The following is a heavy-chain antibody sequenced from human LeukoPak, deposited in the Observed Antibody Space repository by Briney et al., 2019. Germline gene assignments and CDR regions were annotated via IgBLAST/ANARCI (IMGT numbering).Heavy chain of an antibody. J-gene: IGHJ4*02. CDR3: ARANSSQYFRYFDY. V-gene: IGHV4-61*02. CDR1: GGSISSGSFY. D-gene: IGHD2/OR15-2a*01. Sequence: SSETLSLTCTVSGGSISSGSFYWSWIRQPAEKGLEWIGRIFPTGGTNYNPSLKSRVAISVDTAKNQFSLKLTSVTAADTAVYFCARANSSQYFRYFDYWGQGILVTVSS. CDR2: IFPTGGT.